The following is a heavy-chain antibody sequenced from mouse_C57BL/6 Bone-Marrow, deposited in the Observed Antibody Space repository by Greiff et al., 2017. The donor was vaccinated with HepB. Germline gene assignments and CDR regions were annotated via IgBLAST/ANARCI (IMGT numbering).Heavy chain of an antibody. D-gene: IGHD1-1*01. CDR3: ARSAYYGSSYFDY. J-gene: IGHJ2*01. CDR1: GYTFTSYG. Sequence: VQLVESGAELARPGASVKLSCKASGYTFTSYGISWVKQRTGQGLEWIGEIYPRSGNTYYNEKFKGKATLTADKSSSTAYMELRSLTSEDSAVYFCARSAYYGSSYFDYWGQGTTLTVSS. V-gene: IGHV1-81*01. CDR2: IYPRSGNT.